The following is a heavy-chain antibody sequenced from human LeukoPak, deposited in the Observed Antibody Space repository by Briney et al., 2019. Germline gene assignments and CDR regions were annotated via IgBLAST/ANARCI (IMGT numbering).Heavy chain of an antibody. CDR3: ARDSRSPQYYYDSSGYDAFDI. J-gene: IGHJ3*02. V-gene: IGHV1-69*13. CDR2: IIPIFGTA. CDR1: GGTFSSYA. Sequence: SVKVSCKASGGTFSSYAISWVRQAPGQGLEWMGGIIPIFGTANYAQKFQGRVTITADESTSTAYMELSSLRPEDTAVYYCARDSRSPQYYYDSSGYDAFDIWGQGTMVTVSS. D-gene: IGHD3-22*01.